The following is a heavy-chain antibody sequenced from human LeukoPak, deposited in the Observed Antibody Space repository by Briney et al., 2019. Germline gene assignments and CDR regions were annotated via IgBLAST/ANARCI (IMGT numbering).Heavy chain of an antibody. CDR2: IYYSGST. CDR3: GRIRGDDWSGYPEY. CDR1: GGSISSSSYY. V-gene: IGHV4-39*07. D-gene: IGHD3-3*01. J-gene: IGHJ4*02. Sequence: SETLSLACTVSGGSISSSSYYWGWIRQPPGKGLEWIGSIYYSGSTYYNPSLKSRVTISVDTSKNQFSLKLSSVTAADTAVYYWGRIRGDDWSGYPEYWGQGTLVTVSS.